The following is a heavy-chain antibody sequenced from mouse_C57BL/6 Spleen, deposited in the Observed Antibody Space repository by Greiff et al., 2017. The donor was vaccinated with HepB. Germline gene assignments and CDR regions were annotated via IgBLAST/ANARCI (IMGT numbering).Heavy chain of an antibody. V-gene: IGHV1-80*01. D-gene: IGHD3-2*02. CDR2: IYPGDGDT. CDR3: AQTAQATHAMDY. Sequence: QVQLKESGAELVKPGASVKISCKASGYAFSSYWMNWVKQRPGKGLEWIGQIYPGDGDTNYNGKFKGKATLTADKSSSTAYMQLSSLTSEDSAVYFCAQTAQATHAMDYWGQGTSVTVSS. CDR1: GYAFSSYW. J-gene: IGHJ4*01.